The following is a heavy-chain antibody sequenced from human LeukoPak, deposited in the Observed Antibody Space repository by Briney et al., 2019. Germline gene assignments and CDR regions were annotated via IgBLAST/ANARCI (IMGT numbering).Heavy chain of an antibody. Sequence: SETLSLTCTVSGGSISSYYWSWLRQPPGKGLEWIGYIDHSGSTTYNPSLKSRVTISVDTSKNQFSLKLSSVTAADTAVYYCARHGGSYSFDYWGQGTLVTVSS. CDR1: GGSISSYY. V-gene: IGHV4-59*08. CDR2: IDHSGST. J-gene: IGHJ4*02. CDR3: ARHGGSYSFDY. D-gene: IGHD1-26*01.